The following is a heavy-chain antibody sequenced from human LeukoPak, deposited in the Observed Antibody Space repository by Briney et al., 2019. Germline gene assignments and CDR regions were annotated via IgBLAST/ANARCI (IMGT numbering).Heavy chain of an antibody. CDR3: ARDDGSRFGEFKY. CDR1: GGSISSGGYY. Sequence: PSETLSLTCTVSGGSISSGGYYWSWIRQHPGKGLEWIGYIYYSGSTYYNPSLKSRVTISVDTSKNQFSLKLSSVTAADTAVYYCARDDGSRFGEFKYWGQGTLVTVSS. D-gene: IGHD3-10*01. V-gene: IGHV4-31*03. J-gene: IGHJ4*02. CDR2: IYYSGST.